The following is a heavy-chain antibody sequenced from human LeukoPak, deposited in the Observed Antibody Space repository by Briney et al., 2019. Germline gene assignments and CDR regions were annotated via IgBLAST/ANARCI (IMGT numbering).Heavy chain of an antibody. Sequence: GRSLRLSCAASGFTFSSYGMHWVRQAPGKGLEWVAVISYDGSNKYYADSVKGRFTISRDNSKNTLYLQMNSLRAEDTAVYYCAKDRWNYGSGSYSYGMDVWGQGTTVTVSS. J-gene: IGHJ6*02. CDR1: GFTFSSYG. V-gene: IGHV3-30*18. CDR2: ISYDGSNK. CDR3: AKDRWNYGSGSYSYGMDV. D-gene: IGHD3-10*01.